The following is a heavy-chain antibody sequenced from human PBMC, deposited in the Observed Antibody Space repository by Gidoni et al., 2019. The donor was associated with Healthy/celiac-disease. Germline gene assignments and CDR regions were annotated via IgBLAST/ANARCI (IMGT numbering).Heavy chain of an antibody. CDR3: ARRYYDILTGFHRWYFDY. Sequence: EVQLVQSGAEVQKPGASLKISCKGAGYSFTSYWIGWVRQMPGKGLECMGIFYPGDSDTRYSPSFQGQVTISADKSISTAYLQWSSLKASDTAMYYCARRYYDILTGFHRWYFDYWGQGTLVTVSS. V-gene: IGHV5-51*01. CDR2: FYPGDSDT. J-gene: IGHJ4*02. CDR1: GYSFTSYW. D-gene: IGHD3-9*01.